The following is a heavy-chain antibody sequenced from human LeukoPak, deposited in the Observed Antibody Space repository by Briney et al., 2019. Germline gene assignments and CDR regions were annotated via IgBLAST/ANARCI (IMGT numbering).Heavy chain of an antibody. V-gene: IGHV3-30*18. J-gene: IGHJ4*02. CDR2: ISYDGSNK. D-gene: IGHD6-13*01. CDR3: AKNGIAAAGTGFQFLDY. Sequence: PGGSLRLSCAASGFTFSSYGMHWVRQAPGKGLEWVAVISYDGSNKYYADSVEGRFTISRDNSKNTLYLQMNSLRAEDTAVYYCAKNGIAAAGTGFQFLDYWGQGTLVTVSS. CDR1: GFTFSSYG.